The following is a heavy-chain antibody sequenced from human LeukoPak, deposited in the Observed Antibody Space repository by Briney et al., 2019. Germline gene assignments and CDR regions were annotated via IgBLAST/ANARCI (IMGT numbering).Heavy chain of an antibody. CDR2: ISAYNGNT. J-gene: IGHJ4*02. CDR3: ARDLFRITGTPNRRYYFDY. D-gene: IGHD1/OR15-1a*01. V-gene: IGHV1-18*04. CDR1: GYTFTSYG. Sequence: GASVKVSCKASGYTFTSYGISWVRQAPGQGLEWMGWISAYNGNTNYAQKLQGRATMTTDTSTSTAYMELRSLRSDDTAVYYCARDLFRITGTPNRRYYFDYWGKGTLVTVSS.